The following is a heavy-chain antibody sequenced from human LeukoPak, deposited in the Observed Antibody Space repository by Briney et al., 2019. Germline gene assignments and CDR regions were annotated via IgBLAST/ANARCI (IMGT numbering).Heavy chain of an antibody. CDR1: GGSISNYY. CDR2: IYSNGVT. CDR3: ARKGGILDAFDI. D-gene: IGHD6-13*01. J-gene: IGHJ3*02. Sequence: PSETLSLTCSVSGGSISNYYWSWIRQSPGKGLEWIGAIYSNGVTFHNPSLKSRVTISVESSKNQFSLKLSSVTAADTAVYFCARKGGILDAFDIWGQGTMLTVSS. V-gene: IGHV4-59*08.